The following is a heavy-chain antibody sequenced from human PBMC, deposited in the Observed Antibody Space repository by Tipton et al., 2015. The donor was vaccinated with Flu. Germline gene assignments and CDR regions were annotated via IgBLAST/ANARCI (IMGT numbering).Heavy chain of an antibody. CDR3: VREYFDFDKEAFDM. CDR2: INAGSGDT. D-gene: IGHD3/OR15-3a*01. J-gene: IGHJ3*02. CDR1: GCMLTNCV. V-gene: IGHV1-3*01. Sequence: QVQLVQSGAEVKEPGASVKISCKASGCMLTNCVIHWVRRAPGQRLEWMGWINAGSGDTGHLQKFQGRVTITTDTFASTAHMELSSLRSDDSAMYYCVREYFDFDKEAFDMWGQGTMVTVSS.